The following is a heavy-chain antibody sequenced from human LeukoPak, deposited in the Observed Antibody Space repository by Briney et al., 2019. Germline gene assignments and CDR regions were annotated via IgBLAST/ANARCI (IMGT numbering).Heavy chain of an antibody. CDR3: AREARFALPVVGSGDY. V-gene: IGHV4-39*07. J-gene: IGHJ4*02. CDR2: MFYNGAT. CDR1: GGSISSGDYY. D-gene: IGHD6-19*01. Sequence: PSETLSLTCSVSGGSISSGDYYWGWIRQPPGRGLEWSGTMFYNGATKSNPSLSSRVTMSIDTSKNQFSLKLRSVTAADTAVYYCAREARFALPVVGSGDYWGQGTLVTVSS.